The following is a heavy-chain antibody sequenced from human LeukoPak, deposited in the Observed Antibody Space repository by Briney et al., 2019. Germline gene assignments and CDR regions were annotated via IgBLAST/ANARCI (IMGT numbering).Heavy chain of an antibody. V-gene: IGHV3-7*01. J-gene: IGHJ5*02. Sequence: GGSLRLSCAASGFTFSSYWMSWVRQAPGKGLEWVADIKQDGSEKYYVDSVKGRFTISRDNAKNSLYLQMNSLRAEDTAVYYCARATASNWFDPWGQGTLVTVSS. D-gene: IGHD2-21*01. CDR3: ARATASNWFDP. CDR1: GFTFSSYW. CDR2: IKQDGSEK.